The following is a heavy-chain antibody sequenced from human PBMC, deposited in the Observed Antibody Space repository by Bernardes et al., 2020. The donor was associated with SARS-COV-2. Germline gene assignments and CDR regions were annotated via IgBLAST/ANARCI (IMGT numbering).Heavy chain of an antibody. Sequence: GGSLRLSCVASGFNFRNYNMNWVRQAPGKGLEWVSSISGNDGYGSPTTKTYYADSVRGRFTISRDDSKNSLYLQMDSLRAEDTAAYYCARDWDYYDSSGYYFDIIDAFDLWGQGTLVTVSS. V-gene: IGHV3-21*01. J-gene: IGHJ3*01. D-gene: IGHD3-22*01. CDR1: GFNFRNYN. CDR3: ARDWDYYDSSGYYFDIIDAFDL. CDR2: ISGNDGYGSPTTKT.